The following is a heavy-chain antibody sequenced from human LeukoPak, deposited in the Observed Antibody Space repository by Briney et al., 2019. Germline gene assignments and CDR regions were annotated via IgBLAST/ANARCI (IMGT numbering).Heavy chain of an antibody. J-gene: IGHJ4*02. CDR3: AKEDGNYGSGRYYYFDY. CDR1: GFTFSSYW. Sequence: HPGGSLRLSCAASGFTFSSYWMSWVRQAPGKGLEWVANIKQDGSEKYYVDSVKGRFTISRDNAKNSLYLQMNSLSAEDTAVYYCAKEDGNYGSGRYYYFDYWGQGTLVTVSS. D-gene: IGHD3-10*01. CDR2: IKQDGSEK. V-gene: IGHV3-7*03.